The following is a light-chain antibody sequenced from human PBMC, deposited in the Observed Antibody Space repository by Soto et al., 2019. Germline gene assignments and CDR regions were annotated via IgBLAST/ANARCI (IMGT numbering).Light chain of an antibody. Sequence: QPVLTQPPSVSGAPGQRVTISCTGTSSNIGAGYDVNWYQHLPGAAPKLLIYTNDNRPSGVPDRFSGSKSGTSASLAITGLQAEDEADYYCQSYDSGLSGSVFGGGTKLTVL. CDR2: TND. J-gene: IGLJ3*02. CDR1: SSNIGAGYD. V-gene: IGLV1-40*01. CDR3: QSYDSGLSGSV.